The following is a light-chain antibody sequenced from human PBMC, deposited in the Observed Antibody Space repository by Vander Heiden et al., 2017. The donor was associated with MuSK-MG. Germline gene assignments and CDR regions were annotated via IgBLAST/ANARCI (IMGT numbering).Light chain of an antibody. Sequence: DIQMTQSPSSLSASASQSISSFLNWYQQKPGKAPKLLIYAASSLQSGVPSRFSGSGSGTDFTLTISRLQPEDFATYYCQQSYSTSFGQGTRLEIK. CDR1: QSISSF. J-gene: IGKJ5*01. V-gene: IGKV1-39*01. CDR2: AAS. CDR3: QQSYSTS.